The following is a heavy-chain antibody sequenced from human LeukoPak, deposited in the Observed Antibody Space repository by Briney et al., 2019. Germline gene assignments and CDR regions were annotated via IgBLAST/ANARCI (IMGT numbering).Heavy chain of an antibody. Sequence: SETLSLTCAVYGGSFSGYYWSWIRQPPGKGLEWIGEINHSGSTNYNPSLKSRVTISVDTSKNQFSLKLSSVTAADTAVYYCARVRGDYYGSGVGNWFDPWGQGTLVTVSS. V-gene: IGHV4-34*01. CDR3: ARVRGDYYGSGVGNWFDP. CDR1: GGSFSGYY. CDR2: INHSGST. J-gene: IGHJ5*02. D-gene: IGHD3-10*01.